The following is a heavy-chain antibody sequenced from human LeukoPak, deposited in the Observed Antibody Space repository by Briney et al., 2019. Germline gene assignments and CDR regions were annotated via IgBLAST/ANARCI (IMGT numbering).Heavy chain of an antibody. D-gene: IGHD4-17*01. J-gene: IGHJ5*02. CDR3: ARDGAAYGDYGENWFDP. Sequence: PSETLSLTCTVSGGSISSSSYYWGWIRQPPGKGLEWIGSLYSSGSTYYNPSLKSRVTISVDTSKNQFSLKLSSVTAADTAVYYCARDGAAYGDYGENWFDPWGQGTLVTVSS. CDR2: LYSSGST. V-gene: IGHV4-39*07. CDR1: GGSISSSSYY.